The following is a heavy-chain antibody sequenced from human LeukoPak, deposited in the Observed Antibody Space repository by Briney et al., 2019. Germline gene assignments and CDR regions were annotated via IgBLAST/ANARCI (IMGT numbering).Heavy chain of an antibody. D-gene: IGHD3-10*01. V-gene: IGHV3-30*01. J-gene: IGHJ6*03. CDR2: ISYDGSNK. CDR1: GFTFSSYA. Sequence: GGSLRLSCAASGFTFSSYAMHWVRQAPGKGLEWVAVISYDGSNKYYADSVKGRFTISRDNSKNTLYLKMNSLRAEDTAVYYCAIDFPIALWFGELSNYMDVWGKGTTVTVSS. CDR3: AIDFPIALWFGELSNYMDV.